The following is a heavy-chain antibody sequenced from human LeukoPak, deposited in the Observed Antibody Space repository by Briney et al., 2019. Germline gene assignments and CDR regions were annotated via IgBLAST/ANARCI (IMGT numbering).Heavy chain of an antibody. CDR3: AKRGYSDSRPQYYFEY. V-gene: IGHV3-23*01. CDR2: ISGSGTTT. D-gene: IGHD3-22*01. Sequence: GGSLRLSCAASGFTFSSYAMSWVRQAPGKGLEWISIISGSGTTTYYADSVKGRFTISRDNSKNTLYLQMNSLRAEDTAVYYCAKRGYSDSRPQYYFEYWGQGTLVTVSS. J-gene: IGHJ4*02. CDR1: GFTFSSYA.